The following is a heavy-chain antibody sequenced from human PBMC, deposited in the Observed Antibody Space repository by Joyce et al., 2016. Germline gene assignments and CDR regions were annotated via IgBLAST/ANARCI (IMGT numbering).Heavy chain of an antibody. J-gene: IGHJ4*02. CDR1: EFSFSNYG. Sequence: QVQLVESGGGVVQPGRSLRLSCAASEFSFSNYGMHWVRQAPGKGLEWVAIISYDGSYMYCVDSVKGRFTISRDNSKKTLYLQMNSLRPEDTAVYYCAKDRKGAALESWGQGTLVTVSS. V-gene: IGHV3-30*18. CDR3: AKDRKGAALES. D-gene: IGHD1-26*01. CDR2: ISYDGSYM.